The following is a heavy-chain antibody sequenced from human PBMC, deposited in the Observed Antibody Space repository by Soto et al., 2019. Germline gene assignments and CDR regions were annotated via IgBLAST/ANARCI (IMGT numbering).Heavy chain of an antibody. CDR1: GFTFSSYG. CDR3: ARVGGGSRALYYYYGMDV. Sequence: GGSLRLSCAASGFTFSSYGMHWVRQAPGKGLEWVAVIWYDGSNKYYADSVKGRFTISRDNSKNTLYLQMNSLRAEDTAVYYCARVGGGSRALYYYYGMDVWGQGTTVTVSS. J-gene: IGHJ6*02. V-gene: IGHV3-33*01. CDR2: IWYDGSNK. D-gene: IGHD3-16*01.